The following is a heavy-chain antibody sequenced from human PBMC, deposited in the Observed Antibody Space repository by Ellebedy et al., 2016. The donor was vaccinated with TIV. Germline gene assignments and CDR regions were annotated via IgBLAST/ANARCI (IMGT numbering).Heavy chain of an antibody. J-gene: IGHJ4*02. CDR1: GDSISNYY. V-gene: IGHV4-59*01. D-gene: IGHD4-23*01. CDR3: ATSSPAQRWRYFNY. Sequence: SETLSLTXTVSGDSISNYYWSWIRQPPGKGLEWIGYIYYTGSTNYNPSLKSRVTISLDSSKNQFSLKLTSVTAADTAVYYCATSSPAQRWRYFNYWGQGTLVTVSS. CDR2: IYYTGST.